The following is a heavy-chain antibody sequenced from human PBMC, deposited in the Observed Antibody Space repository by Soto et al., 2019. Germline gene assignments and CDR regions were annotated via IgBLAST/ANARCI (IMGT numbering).Heavy chain of an antibody. CDR1: GFTFSGYS. CDR3: AKDTPNRFXVSPKKNWSFYYHGIDV. D-gene: IGHD2-8*01. V-gene: IGHV3-21*01. Sequence: GGFLRLSCAASGFTFSGYSMNWVRQAPGKGLEWVSSISSSSSYIYYADSVKGRFTISRDNAKNSQYLQMNSLRAEDTAVYYCAKDTPNRFXVSPKKNWSFYYHGIDVWGQGATVTVSS. J-gene: IGHJ6*02. CDR2: ISSSSSYI.